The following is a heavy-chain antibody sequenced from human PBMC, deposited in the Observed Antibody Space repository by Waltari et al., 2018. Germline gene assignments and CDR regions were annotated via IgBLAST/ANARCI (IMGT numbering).Heavy chain of an antibody. CDR2: INVDGGYI. D-gene: IGHD3-10*01. J-gene: IGHJ1*01. CDR3: ARHLYGIDYLELDT. CDR1: GFRLGDPW. V-gene: IGHV3-74*01. Sequence: EVHLAESGGGVVQPGGSLSLSCPGPGFRLGDPWMHWVRQAPGKGLGWVSRINVDGGYISYGDSVKGRFTISRDNAKNTVFLQLNSLRADDTAIYYCARHLYGIDYLELDTWGRGTLVAVSS.